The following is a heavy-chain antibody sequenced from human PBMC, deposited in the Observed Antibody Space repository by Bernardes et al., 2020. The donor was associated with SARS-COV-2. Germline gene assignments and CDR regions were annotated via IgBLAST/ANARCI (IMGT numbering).Heavy chain of an antibody. CDR1: GGSISSGSYY. Sequence: SETLSLTCTVSGGSISSGSYYWTWIRQPAWKGLEWIGRIYTSASTHYNPSLKSRVTISVDTSKNQFSLKLSSVTAADTAVYYCARTSSWDYYYGMDVWGQGTTVTVSS. V-gene: IGHV4-61*02. CDR3: ARTSSWDYYYGMDV. CDR2: IYTSAST. D-gene: IGHD6-13*01. J-gene: IGHJ6*02.